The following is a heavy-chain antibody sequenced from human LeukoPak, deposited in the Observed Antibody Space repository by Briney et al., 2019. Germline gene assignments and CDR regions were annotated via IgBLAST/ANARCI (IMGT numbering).Heavy chain of an antibody. CDR2: IIPIFGTA. CDR1: GGTFSSYA. CDR3: ATVDPLLRYFGRWFDP. D-gene: IGHD3-9*01. Sequence: SVKVSCKASGGTFSSYAISWVRQAPGQGLEWMGGIIPIFGTANYAQKFQGRVTMTEDTSTDTAYMELSSLRSEDTAVYYCATVDPLLRYFGRWFDPWGQGTLVTVSS. J-gene: IGHJ5*02. V-gene: IGHV1-69*06.